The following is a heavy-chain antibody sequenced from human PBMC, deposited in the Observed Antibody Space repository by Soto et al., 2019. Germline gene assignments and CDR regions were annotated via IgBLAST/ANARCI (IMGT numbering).Heavy chain of an antibody. D-gene: IGHD5-12*01. CDR2: IEWGGATT. Sequence: VRLVESGGVVVQPGGSLRLSCAASGFSFEDYSMHWVRQAPGKGLEWVSLIEWGGATTSYADSVKGRFTISRDNNKASLHLQMNSLRTEDTAMYYCAKAFSGSDALDFWGQGTFVTVSS. V-gene: IGHV3-43*01. J-gene: IGHJ3*01. CDR3: AKAFSGSDALDF. CDR1: GFSFEDYS.